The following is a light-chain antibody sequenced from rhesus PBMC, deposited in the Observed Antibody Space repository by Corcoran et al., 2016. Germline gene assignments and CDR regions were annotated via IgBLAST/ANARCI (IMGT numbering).Light chain of an antibody. CDR3: QQYASSPRT. Sequence: DIQMTRSPSSLSASVGDTVTITCRASRSIISWLAWYQQTPGRAPKVLISKASSLQSGVPSRFSGSGSGTDFTLNISSLQSEDCATYYCQQYASSPRTFGQGTKVEI. CDR2: KAS. J-gene: IGKJ1*01. CDR1: RSIISW. V-gene: IGKV1-22*01.